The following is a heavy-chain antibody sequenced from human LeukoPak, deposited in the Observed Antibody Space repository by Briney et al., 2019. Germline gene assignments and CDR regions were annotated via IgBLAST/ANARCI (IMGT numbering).Heavy chain of an antibody. CDR2: INPSGGST. V-gene: IGHV1-46*01. Sequence: ASVKVSCKASGYTFTSYYMHWVRQAPGQGLEWMGIINPSGGSTSYAQKFQGRVTMTRDTSTSTVYMELSSLRSEDTAVYYCARDLGRRGYGYGFFDYWGQGTTVTVSS. CDR1: GYTFTSYY. J-gene: IGHJ4*03. CDR3: ARDLGRRGYGYGFFDY. D-gene: IGHD5-18*01.